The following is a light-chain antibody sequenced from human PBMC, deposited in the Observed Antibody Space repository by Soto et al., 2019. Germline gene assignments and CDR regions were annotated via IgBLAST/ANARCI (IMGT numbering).Light chain of an antibody. J-gene: IGLJ3*02. CDR3: GSYSGNNIGL. CDR2: DIS. V-gene: IGLV2-8*01. CDR1: SSDVGGTNY. Sequence: QSALTQPHSASGSPGQSVAISCTGTSSDVGGTNYLSWYQQYPGKPPKLIFHDISKRPSGVPHRFSGSKSGNTASLTVSGLQAEEEADDYCGSYSGNNIGLFGGGTKLTVL.